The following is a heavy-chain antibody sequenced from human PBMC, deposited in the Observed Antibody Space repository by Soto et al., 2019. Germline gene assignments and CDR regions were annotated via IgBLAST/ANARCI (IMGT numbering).Heavy chain of an antibody. CDR1: GGSISGGGYS. CDR2: IYHSGST. CDR3: ARAYGHYYFDY. J-gene: IGHJ4*02. D-gene: IGHD3-3*02. V-gene: IGHV4-30-2*01. Sequence: SETLSLTCAVSGGSISGGGYSWSWIRQPPGKGLEWIGYIYHSGSTCYNPSLKSRVTISVDRSKNQFSLKLSSVTAADTAVYYCARAYGHYYFDYWGQGTLVTVSS.